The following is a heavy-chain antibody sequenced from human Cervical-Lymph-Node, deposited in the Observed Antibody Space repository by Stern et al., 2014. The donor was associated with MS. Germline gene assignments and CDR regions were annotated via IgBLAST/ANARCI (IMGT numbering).Heavy chain of an antibody. CDR2: IIPTFGKP. J-gene: IGHJ6*02. CDR1: GGTFSSHA. CDR3: ASETGTYYYGVDV. Sequence: VQLVESGAEVKKPGSSVKVSCKASGGTFSSHAFSWVRPAPGQGLEWMGGIIPTFGKPNYAPKFQGRVTITADESTSTAYMELNSLRSEDTAVYYCASETGTYYYGVDVWGPGTTVTVSS. D-gene: IGHD1-7*01. V-gene: IGHV1-69*01.